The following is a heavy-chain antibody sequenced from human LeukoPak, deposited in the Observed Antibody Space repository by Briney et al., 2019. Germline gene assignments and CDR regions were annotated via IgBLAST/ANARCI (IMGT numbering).Heavy chain of an antibody. CDR1: GGSFSGYY. CDR2: INHSGST. CDR3: ARVKYCSGGSCIFDY. D-gene: IGHD2-15*01. J-gene: IGHJ4*02. Sequence: SETLSLTCAVYGGSFSGYYWSWIRQPPGKGLEWIGEINHSGSTNYNPSLKSRVTMSVDTSKNQFSLKLSSVTAADTAVYYCARVKYCSGGSCIFDYWGQGTLVTVSS. V-gene: IGHV4-34*01.